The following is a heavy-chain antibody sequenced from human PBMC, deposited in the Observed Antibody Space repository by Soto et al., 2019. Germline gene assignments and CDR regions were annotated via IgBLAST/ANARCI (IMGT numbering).Heavy chain of an antibody. J-gene: IGHJ4*02. CDR2: VNAGNGNT. D-gene: IGHD5-18*01. V-gene: IGHV1-3*01. CDR1: GYTFISYA. Sequence: ASVKVSCEASGYTFISYAMHWVRQAPGQRLEWMGGVNAGNGNTKYSQKLQGRVTIPRDPSASTAYMALSSLRSEDTAVYYCATEQRYSYGNAVFDYWGQGTLVTVSS. CDR3: ATEQRYSYGNAVFDY.